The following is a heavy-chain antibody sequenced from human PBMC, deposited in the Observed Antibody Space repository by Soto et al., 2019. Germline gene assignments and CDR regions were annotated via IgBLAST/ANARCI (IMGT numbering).Heavy chain of an antibody. J-gene: IGHJ4*01. V-gene: IGHV3-7*03. Sequence: EVQLVESGGGLVQPGGSLRLSCAASGFTFTNYWMSWFRQAPGKGPEWVSTIKQDVTEKYYIGSVKGRFTISRDNAKDTLFLQMNSLRDEDTAVYCCARDLAVGYTEDYWGHGAMIIVSS. CDR3: ARDLAVGYTEDY. CDR1: GFTFTNYW. CDR2: IKQDVTEK. D-gene: IGHD1-26*01.